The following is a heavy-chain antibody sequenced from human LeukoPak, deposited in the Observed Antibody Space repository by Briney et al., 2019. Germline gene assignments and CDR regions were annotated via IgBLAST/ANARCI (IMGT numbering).Heavy chain of an antibody. CDR2: ISYDDGTNK. V-gene: IGHV3-30-3*01. J-gene: IGHJ4*02. Sequence: GGSLRLSCAASGFTFSTYPMHWVRQAPGKGLEWVAVISYDDGTNKYYADSVKGRFTISRDNSTNTLYLQMNSLRAEDTAVYYCARLNLGYGYFLEATKHDYWGQGTLVTVSS. CDR1: GFTFSTYP. CDR3: ARLNLGYGYFLEATKHDY. D-gene: IGHD5-18*01.